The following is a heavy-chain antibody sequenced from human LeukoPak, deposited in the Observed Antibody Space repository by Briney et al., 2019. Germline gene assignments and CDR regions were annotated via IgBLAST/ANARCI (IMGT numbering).Heavy chain of an antibody. CDR3: ARDDRTGY. Sequence: KPGGSLRLSCAASGFTFSSNSMNWVRQASGKGLEWVSSISSSGTNMFYADSVKGRFTISRDNAKNSLFLQMNSLRAEDTAVYYCARDDRTGYWGQGTLVTVSS. CDR1: GFTFSSNS. D-gene: IGHD1-14*01. CDR2: ISSSGTNM. J-gene: IGHJ4*02. V-gene: IGHV3-21*01.